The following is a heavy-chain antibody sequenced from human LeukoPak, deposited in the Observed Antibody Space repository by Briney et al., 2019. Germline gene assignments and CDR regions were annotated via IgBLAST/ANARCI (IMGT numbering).Heavy chain of an antibody. Sequence: GGSLRLSCAASGFTFSSHGMNWGRQAPGKGLEWVSSISSSSSYIYYAESVKGRFTISRDNAKNSLYLQMNSLRAEDTAVYYCARALSYADYYYMDVWGKGTTVTVSS. CDR1: GFTFSSHG. J-gene: IGHJ6*03. CDR3: ARALSYADYYYMDV. CDR2: ISSSSSYI. V-gene: IGHV3-21*01. D-gene: IGHD3-16*02.